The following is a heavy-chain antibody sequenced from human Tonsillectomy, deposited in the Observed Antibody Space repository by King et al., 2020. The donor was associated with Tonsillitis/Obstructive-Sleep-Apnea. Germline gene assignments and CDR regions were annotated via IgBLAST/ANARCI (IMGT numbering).Heavy chain of an antibody. J-gene: IGHJ4*02. V-gene: IGHV4-59*08. CDR2: IYYSGST. Sequence: QLQLQESGPGLVKPSETLSLTCTVSGGSISSYYWRWIRQPPGKGLEWIGYIYYSGSTNYNPSLKSRVTISVDTSKNQFSLKLSSVTAADTAVYYFARLGDYYDSSGYYDYWGQGPLVTVSS. CDR3: ARLGDYYDSSGYYDY. D-gene: IGHD3-22*01. CDR1: GGSISSYY.